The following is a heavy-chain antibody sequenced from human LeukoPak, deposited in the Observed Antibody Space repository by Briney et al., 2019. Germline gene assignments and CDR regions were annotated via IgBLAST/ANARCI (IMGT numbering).Heavy chain of an antibody. CDR1: GFTFSSYE. CDR3: AELGITMIGGV. V-gene: IGHV3-48*03. Sequence: GGALKLSCAASGFTFSSYEMNWVRPAPGKGLEWVSYISSSGSTIYYADSVKGRFTISRDNAKNSLYLQMNSLRAEDTAVYYCAELGITMIGGVWGKGTTVTISS. CDR2: ISSSGSTI. J-gene: IGHJ6*04. D-gene: IGHD3-10*02.